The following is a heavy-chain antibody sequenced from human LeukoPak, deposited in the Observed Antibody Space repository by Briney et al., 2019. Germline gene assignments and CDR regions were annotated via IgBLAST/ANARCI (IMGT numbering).Heavy chain of an antibody. V-gene: IGHV4-61*02. CDR3: VRGTWGSDFDF. D-gene: IGHD7-27*01. Sequence: SETLSLTCTVSSDSISSGGDDYLSWIRQPAGKGLEWIGRIYASGSTDYNPSLRSRVTISLGTPKNQVSLKLRSVTAADTAVYYCVRGTWGSDFDFWGQGTLVTVSS. J-gene: IGHJ4*02. CDR1: SDSISSGGDDY. CDR2: IYASGST.